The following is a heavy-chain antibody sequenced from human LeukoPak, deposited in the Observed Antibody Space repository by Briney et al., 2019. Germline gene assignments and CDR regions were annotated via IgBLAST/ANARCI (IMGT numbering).Heavy chain of an antibody. CDR3: ATYTNAY. J-gene: IGHJ4*02. CDR2: FDPEYGET. D-gene: IGHD3-16*01. V-gene: IGHV1-24*01. Sequence: ASVKVSCKVSGYSLTELSMHWVRQAPGKGLEWMGGFDPEYGETICAQKFQGRVTMTEDTSTDTAYMELSSLRSEDTAVYYCATYTNAYWGQGTLVTVSS. CDR1: GYSLTELS.